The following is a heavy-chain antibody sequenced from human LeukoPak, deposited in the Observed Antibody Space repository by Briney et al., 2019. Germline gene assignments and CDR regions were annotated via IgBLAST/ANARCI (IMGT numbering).Heavy chain of an antibody. D-gene: IGHD3-22*01. Sequence: GESLKISCKGSGYSFTNYRIAWVRQMPGKGLEWMGIIYPGDSDTRYSPSFQGQVTISADRSISTAYLQWSSLKASDTAMYYCARQDSYYDSSGYPLSVGMDVWGQGTTVTVSS. J-gene: IGHJ6*02. CDR3: ARQDSYYDSSGYPLSVGMDV. CDR2: IYPGDSDT. CDR1: GYSFTNYR. V-gene: IGHV5-51*01.